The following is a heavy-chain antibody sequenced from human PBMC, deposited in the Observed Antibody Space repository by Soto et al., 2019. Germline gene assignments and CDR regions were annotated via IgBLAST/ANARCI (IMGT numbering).Heavy chain of an antibody. CDR3: ARPTIAVAGEGSAFDI. CDR1: GYSFTSYW. V-gene: IGHV5-51*01. D-gene: IGHD6-19*01. J-gene: IGHJ3*02. Sequence: PGESVKISCKGSGYSFTSYWIGWVRQMPGKGLEWMGIIYPGDSDTRYSPSFQGQVTISADKSISTAYLQWSSLKASDTAMYYCARPTIAVAGEGSAFDIWGQGTMVTVSS. CDR2: IYPGDSDT.